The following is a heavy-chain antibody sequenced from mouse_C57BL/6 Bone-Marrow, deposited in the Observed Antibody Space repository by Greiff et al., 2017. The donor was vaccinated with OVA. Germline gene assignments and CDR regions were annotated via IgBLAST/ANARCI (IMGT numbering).Heavy chain of an antibody. CDR1: GYTFTSYW. J-gene: IGHJ1*03. Sequence: QVQLQQPGAELVMPGASVKLSCKASGYTFTSYWMHWVKQRPGQGLEWIGEIDPSDSYTNYNQQFKGKSTLTVDKSSSTAYMQLSSLTSEDSAVYYCARWGYYAYFEVWGTGTTVTVSS. V-gene: IGHV1-69*01. CDR3: ARWGYYAYFEV. D-gene: IGHD2-3*01. CDR2: IDPSDSYT.